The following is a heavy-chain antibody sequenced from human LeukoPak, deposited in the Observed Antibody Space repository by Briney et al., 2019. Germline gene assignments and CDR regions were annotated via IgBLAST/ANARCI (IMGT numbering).Heavy chain of an antibody. J-gene: IGHJ4*02. V-gene: IGHV4-39*07. CDR1: GGSISSSSYY. Sequence: PSETLSLTCTVSGGSISSSSYYWGWIRQPPGKGLEWIGSIYYSGSTYYNPSLKSRVTISVDTSMNQFSLKLSSVTAADTAVYYCARDREYYYDSSGYYTFDYWGQGTLVTVSS. D-gene: IGHD3-22*01. CDR2: IYYSGST. CDR3: ARDREYYYDSSGYYTFDY.